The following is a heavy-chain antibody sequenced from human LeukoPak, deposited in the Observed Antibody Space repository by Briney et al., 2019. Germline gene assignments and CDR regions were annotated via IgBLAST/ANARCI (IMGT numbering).Heavy chain of an antibody. CDR2: IYYSGTT. J-gene: IGHJ4*02. D-gene: IGHD6-13*01. Sequence: SETLSLTCTVSGGSIGTYSWNWIRQPPGKGLEWIGYIYYSGTTNYNPSLNNRVTISVDTTQNPLSLKRSSVTAADTAVYYCARGVYIVAAQYGYWGQGTLVTVSS. CDR1: GGSIGTYS. V-gene: IGHV4-59*01. CDR3: ARGVYIVAAQYGY.